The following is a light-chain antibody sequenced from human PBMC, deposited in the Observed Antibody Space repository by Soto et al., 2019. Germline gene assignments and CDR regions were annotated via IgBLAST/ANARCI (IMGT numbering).Light chain of an antibody. CDR2: GAS. Sequence: EIVLTQSPGTLSLSPGERDTLSCRASQSFSSSYLAWYQQKPGQAPRLLIYGASSRATGIPDRFSGSGSGTDFTLTISRLEPEDFAVYYCQQYGSSSWTFGQGTKV. J-gene: IGKJ1*01. CDR3: QQYGSSSWT. CDR1: QSFSSSY. V-gene: IGKV3-20*01.